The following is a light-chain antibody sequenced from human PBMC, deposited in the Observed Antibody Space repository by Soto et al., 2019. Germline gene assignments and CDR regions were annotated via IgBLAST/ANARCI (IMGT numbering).Light chain of an antibody. CDR3: QQSYCTPLT. Sequence: DIQMTQSPSSLSASVGDRVTITCRASQSISSYLNWYQQKPGKAPKLLIYAASSLQSGVPSRFSGSGSGTDFTPTLSSLQPEDFATYYCQQSYCTPLTFGGGTKVEIK. CDR2: AAS. J-gene: IGKJ4*01. V-gene: IGKV1-39*01. CDR1: QSISSY.